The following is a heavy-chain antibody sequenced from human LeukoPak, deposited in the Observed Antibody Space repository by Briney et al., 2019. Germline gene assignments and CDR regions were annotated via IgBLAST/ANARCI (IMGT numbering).Heavy chain of an antibody. CDR1: GGSISSSSYY. CDR2: IYYSGST. V-gene: IGHV4-39*07. CDR3: ARGCSGMDYFDY. Sequence: SETLSLTCTVSGGSISSSSYYWGWIRQPPGKGLEWIGSIYYSGSTYYNPSLKSRVTISVDTSKNQFSLKLSSVTAADTAVYYCARGCSGMDYFDYWGQGTLVTVSS. J-gene: IGHJ4*02. D-gene: IGHD1-26*01.